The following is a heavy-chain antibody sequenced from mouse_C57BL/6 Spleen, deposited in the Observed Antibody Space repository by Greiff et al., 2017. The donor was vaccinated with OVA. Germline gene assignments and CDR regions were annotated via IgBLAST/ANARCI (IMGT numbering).Heavy chain of an antibody. Sequence: VQLQQPGAELVRPGSSVKLSCKASGYTFTSYWMHWVKQRPIQGLEWIGNIDPSDSETHYNQKFKDKATLTVDKSSSTAYMQLSSLTSEDSAVYYCARWGTTVVAPYAMDYWGQGTSVTVSS. CDR1: GYTFTSYW. CDR3: ARWGTTVVAPYAMDY. J-gene: IGHJ4*01. CDR2: IDPSDSET. V-gene: IGHV1-52*01. D-gene: IGHD1-1*01.